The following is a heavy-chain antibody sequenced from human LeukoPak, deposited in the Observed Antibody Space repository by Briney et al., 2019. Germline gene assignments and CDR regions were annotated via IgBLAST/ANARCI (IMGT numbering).Heavy chain of an antibody. J-gene: IGHJ4*02. CDR2: IKQDGSEK. CDR3: ARDTRWGGEDFGF. V-gene: IGHV3-7*04. Sequence: GGSLRLSCAASGFTFSSYWMTWVRQAPGKGLEWVANIKQDGSEKYYVDSVKGRFTISRDNAKNSVYLQMDSLRAEDTAVYYCARDTRWGGEDFGFWGQGTLVTVSS. CDR1: GFTFSSYW. D-gene: IGHD2-2*01.